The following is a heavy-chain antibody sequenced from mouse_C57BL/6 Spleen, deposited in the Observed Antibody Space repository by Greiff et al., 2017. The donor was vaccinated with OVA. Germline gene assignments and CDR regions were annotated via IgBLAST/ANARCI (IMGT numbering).Heavy chain of an antibody. CDR1: GYTFTNYW. Sequence: VKLQQSGAELVRPGTSVKMSCKASGYTFTNYWIGWAKQRPGHGLEWIGDIYPGGGYTNYNEKFKGKATLTADKSSSTAYMQFSSLTSEDSAIYYCARRDYGNSWFAYWGQGTLVTVSA. J-gene: IGHJ3*01. D-gene: IGHD2-1*01. V-gene: IGHV1-63*01. CDR3: ARRDYGNSWFAY. CDR2: IYPGGGYT.